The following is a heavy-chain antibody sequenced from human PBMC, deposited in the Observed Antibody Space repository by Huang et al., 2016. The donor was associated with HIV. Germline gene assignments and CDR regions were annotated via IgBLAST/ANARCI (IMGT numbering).Heavy chain of an antibody. J-gene: IGHJ3*01. D-gene: IGHD3-10*01. V-gene: IGHV1-8*01. Sequence: QIQLAQSGAEVKKPGASVKVSCKASGYTFTNYDINWVRQAYGQGLEWMGWMNPKSGNVGYTKKCQGRVAILRNSSINTSYLEVTSLTSEDTAVYYCARGFGINYNHEAFDVWGQGTMVTVSS. CDR1: GYTFTNYD. CDR3: ARGFGINYNHEAFDV. CDR2: MNPKSGNV.